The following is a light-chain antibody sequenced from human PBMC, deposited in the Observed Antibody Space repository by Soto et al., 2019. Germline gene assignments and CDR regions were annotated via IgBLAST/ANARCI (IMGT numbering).Light chain of an antibody. V-gene: IGLV2-14*01. CDR1: SSDVGGYNF. CDR2: DVT. CDR3: RSYTSISTYV. J-gene: IGLJ1*01. Sequence: QSALTQPASGSGSPGQSITISCTGTSSDVGGYNFVSWYQQHPDKAPKLMIYDVTNRTSGVSNRFSGSKSGNTASLTISGLQAEDEADYYCRSYTSISTYVFGTGTKLTAL.